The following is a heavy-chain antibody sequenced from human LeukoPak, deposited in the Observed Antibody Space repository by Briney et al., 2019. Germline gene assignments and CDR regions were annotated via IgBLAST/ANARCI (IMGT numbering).Heavy chain of an antibody. J-gene: IGHJ4*02. D-gene: IGHD7-27*01. CDR2: IYTSGST. CDR1: GGSISSYY. CDR3: ARDPKQLGIFDY. V-gene: IGHV4-4*08. Sequence: SETLSLTCTVSGGSISSYYWSWIRQPPGKGLEWIGYIYTSGSTNYNPSLKSRVTISVDTSKNQFSLKLSSVTAADTAVYYCARDPKQLGIFDYWGQGTLVTVSS.